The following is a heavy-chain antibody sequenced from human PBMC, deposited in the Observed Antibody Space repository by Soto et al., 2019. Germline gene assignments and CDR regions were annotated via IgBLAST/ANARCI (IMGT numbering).Heavy chain of an antibody. CDR3: ARANGGMWDWFDP. J-gene: IGHJ5*02. Sequence: QVTLKESGPVLVKPTETLTPTCTVSGFSLSNARMGVSWIRQPPGKALEWLAHIFSNDEKSYSTSLKSRLTISKDTSKSQVVLTMTNMDPVDTATYYCARANGGMWDWFDPWGQGTLVTVSS. D-gene: IGHD1-20*01. CDR1: GFSLSNARMG. V-gene: IGHV2-26*01. CDR2: IFSNDEK.